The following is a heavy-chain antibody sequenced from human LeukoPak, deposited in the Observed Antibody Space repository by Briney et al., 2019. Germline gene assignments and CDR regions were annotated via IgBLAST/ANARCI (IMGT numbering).Heavy chain of an antibody. V-gene: IGHV3-23*01. D-gene: IGHD1-26*01. CDR3: ARDSGSYLQPTDY. J-gene: IGHJ4*02. Sequence: GGSLRLSCAASGFTFRTYAMTWVRQAPGKGLEWVSSITGNGGSTYYADSVKGRFSISRDNSKNTLYLQMDSLRAEDTAVYHCARDSGSYLQPTDYWGQGTLVTVSS. CDR2: ITGNGGST. CDR1: GFTFRTYA.